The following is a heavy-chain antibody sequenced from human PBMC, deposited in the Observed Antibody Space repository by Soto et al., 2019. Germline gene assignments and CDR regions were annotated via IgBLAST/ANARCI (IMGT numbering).Heavy chain of an antibody. CDR3: ASGGHIDY. V-gene: IGHV3-7*01. CDR1: GLTFSRFW. J-gene: IGHJ4*02. CDR2: LNEDGNVK. Sequence: PGGSLRLSCAASGLTFSRFWMSWVRQAPGKGLEWVANLNEDGNVKNYVDSVKGRFTISRDNANNLMYLQMNSLRVADTAVYYCASGGHIDYCGQGTLVTVSS.